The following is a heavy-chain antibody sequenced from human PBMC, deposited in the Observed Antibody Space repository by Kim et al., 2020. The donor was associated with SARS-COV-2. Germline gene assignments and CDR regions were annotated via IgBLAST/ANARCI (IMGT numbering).Heavy chain of an antibody. CDR2: IYTSGST. V-gene: IGHV4-4*07. Sequence: SETLSLTCTVSGGFISSYYWSWIRQPAGKGLEWIGRIYTSGSTNYNPSLKSRVTMSVDTSKNQFSLKPSSVTAADTAVYYCAKELAYCGGDCYSENYYYYGMDVWGQGTTGTVSS. J-gene: IGHJ6*02. CDR1: GGFISSYY. CDR3: AKELAYCGGDCYSENYYYYGMDV. D-gene: IGHD2-21*01.